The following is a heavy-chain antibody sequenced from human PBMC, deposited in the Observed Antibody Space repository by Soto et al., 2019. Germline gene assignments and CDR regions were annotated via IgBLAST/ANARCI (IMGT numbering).Heavy chain of an antibody. CDR3: AKDRMGAGVRGYFDY. J-gene: IGHJ4*02. V-gene: IGHV3-30*18. CDR2: IIYDGSTK. CDR1: GFTFSSYG. D-gene: IGHD3-10*01. Sequence: QVQLVESGGGVVQPGRSLRLSCAASGFTFSSYGMHWVRQAPGKGLEWVAVIIYDGSTKYYADSVKGRFTISRDNSKSTLDLQMNSLRDEDTAVYYCAKDRMGAGVRGYFDYWGQGTLVTVSS.